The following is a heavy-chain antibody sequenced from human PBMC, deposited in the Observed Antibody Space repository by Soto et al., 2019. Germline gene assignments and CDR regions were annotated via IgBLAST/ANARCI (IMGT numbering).Heavy chain of an antibody. V-gene: IGHV3-21*06. Sequence: EVQLVESGGGLVKPGGSVRLSCEASGFTFTSDSMTWVRQAPGKGLEWVSSISSHGRDIFYADSVKGRFTISRDNAKDLLHLQMNSLTGEDSAVYYCARGAALAGKLDSWGQGTLVTVSS. CDR2: ISSHGRDI. CDR1: GFTFTSDS. J-gene: IGHJ4*02. D-gene: IGHD6-19*01. CDR3: ARGAALAGKLDS.